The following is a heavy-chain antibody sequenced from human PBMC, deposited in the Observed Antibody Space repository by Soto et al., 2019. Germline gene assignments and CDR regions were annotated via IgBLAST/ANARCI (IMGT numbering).Heavy chain of an antibody. J-gene: IGHJ4*02. Sequence: GGSLRLSCAASGFTFSSYGMHWVRQAPGKGLEWVAVIWYDGSNKYYADSVKGRFTISRDNSKNTLYLQMNSLRAEDTFVYYCARDLDATGTTSFAFDYWGQGTLVTVSS. CDR3: ARDLDATGTTSFAFDY. D-gene: IGHD1-7*01. CDR1: GFTFSSYG. CDR2: IWYDGSNK. V-gene: IGHV3-33*01.